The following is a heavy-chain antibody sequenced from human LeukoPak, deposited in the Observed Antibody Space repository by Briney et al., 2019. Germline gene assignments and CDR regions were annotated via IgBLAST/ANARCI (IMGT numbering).Heavy chain of an antibody. CDR2: IYSGGST. D-gene: IGHD5-18*01. V-gene: IGHV3-53*01. CDR1: GFTVSSNY. J-gene: IGHJ6*03. CDR3: ARLDTALVSYYYYYFMDV. Sequence: PGGSLRLSCAASGFTVSSNYMSWVRQAPGKGLEWVSLIYSGGSTYYADSVKGRFTISRDNSKNTLYLQMSSLRAEDTAVYYCARLDTALVSYYYYYFMDVWGKGTTVTVSS.